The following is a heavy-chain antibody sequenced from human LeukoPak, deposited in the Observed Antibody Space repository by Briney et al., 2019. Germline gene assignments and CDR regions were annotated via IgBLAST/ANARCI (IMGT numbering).Heavy chain of an antibody. V-gene: IGHV5-51*01. Sequence: GESLKISCKGSGYTFTSYWIVWVRQMPGKGLEWMGIIYPDDSETKYSPSSQGQVTFSADKSISTAYLQWSSLKASDTAMYYCARQYCSSTSCFWAAADVWGEGTTVTVSS. CDR1: GYTFTSYW. CDR2: IYPDDSET. CDR3: ARQYCSSTSCFWAAADV. J-gene: IGHJ6*04. D-gene: IGHD2-2*01.